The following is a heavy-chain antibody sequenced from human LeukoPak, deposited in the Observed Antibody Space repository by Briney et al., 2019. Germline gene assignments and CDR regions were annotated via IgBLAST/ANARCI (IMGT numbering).Heavy chain of an antibody. D-gene: IGHD3-22*01. V-gene: IGHV4-59*01. CDR3: ARGLYYDKTGAFDI. CDR1: VGSISSYY. J-gene: IGHJ3*02. Sequence: SETLSLTCTVSVGSISSYYWSWIRQPPGKGLEWIGYIYYSGSTNYNPSLKSRVTISVDTSKNQFSLKLSSVTAADTAVYYCARGLYYDKTGAFDIWGQGTMVTVSS. CDR2: IYYSGST.